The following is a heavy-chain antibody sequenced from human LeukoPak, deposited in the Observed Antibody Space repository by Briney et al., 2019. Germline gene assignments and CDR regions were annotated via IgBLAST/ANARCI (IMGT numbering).Heavy chain of an antibody. J-gene: IGHJ4*02. CDR1: GFTFSSYE. Sequence: GGSLRLSCAASGFTFSSYEMNWVRQAPGKGLEWVSYISSSGSTIYYADSVKGRFTISRDNAKNSLYLQMNSLRAEDTADYYCASLGELGVYWGQGTLVTVSS. D-gene: IGHD1-26*01. CDR3: ASLGELGVY. V-gene: IGHV3-48*03. CDR2: ISSSGSTI.